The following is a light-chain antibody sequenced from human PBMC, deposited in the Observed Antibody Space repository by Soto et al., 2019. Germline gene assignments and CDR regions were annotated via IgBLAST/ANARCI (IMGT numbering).Light chain of an antibody. CDR1: SSDVGTYNL. Sequence: QSALAQPASVSGSPGQSITISCTGTSSDVGTYNLVSWYQQHPGKAPKLIIISGVSNRFSGSRSGNTASLTISGLQAEDEADYYCCSYAGSSTWVFGGGTKLTVL. CDR3: CSYAGSSTWV. V-gene: IGLV2-23*01. J-gene: IGLJ3*02.